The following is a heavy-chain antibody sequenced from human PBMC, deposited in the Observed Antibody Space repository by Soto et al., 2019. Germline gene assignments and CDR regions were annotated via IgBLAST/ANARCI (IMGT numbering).Heavy chain of an antibody. CDR2: ISKSGSII. V-gene: IGHV3-11*01. CDR3: ARDLSPYSDYYDESSSETWFDT. CDR1: GFSFSDYY. D-gene: IGHD3-22*01. J-gene: IGHJ5*02. Sequence: PGGSLRLSCAASGFSFSDYYMSWIRQPPGKGLEWVSYISKSGSIIHYADSVEGRFTISRDNAKNSLYLQMNSLRAEDTALYYCARDLSPYSDYYDESSSETWFDTWGQGTLVTVSS.